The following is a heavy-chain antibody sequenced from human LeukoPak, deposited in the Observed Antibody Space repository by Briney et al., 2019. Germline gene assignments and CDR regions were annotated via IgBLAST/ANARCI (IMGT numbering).Heavy chain of an antibody. V-gene: IGHV4-34*01. Sequence: PSETLSLTCAVYGGSLSGYNWSWIRQPPGKGLEWIGEMNHSGSTNYNPSLKSRVTISVDTSKNQFSLKLSSVTAADTAVYYCARDRGLNEMYYCGSGSYYTGYYYYYMDVWGKGTTVTVSS. CDR3: ARDRGLNEMYYCGSGSYYTGYYYYYMDV. D-gene: IGHD3-10*01. CDR2: MNHSGST. CDR1: GGSLSGYN. J-gene: IGHJ6*03.